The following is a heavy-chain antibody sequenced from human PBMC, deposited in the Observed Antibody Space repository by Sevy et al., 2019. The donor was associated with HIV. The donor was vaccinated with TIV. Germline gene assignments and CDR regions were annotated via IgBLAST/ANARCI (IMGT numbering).Heavy chain of an antibody. Sequence: GGSLRLSCVVSGFTFSSYSMNWVRQAPGKGLQWVSSISSSSSYIYHADSVKGRFTISRDNAKNSLYLQMNSLRAEDTAVYYCARWDADRRWYFHYWGQGTLVTVSS. CDR3: ARWDADRRWYFHY. D-gene: IGHD1-26*01. V-gene: IGHV3-21*01. J-gene: IGHJ4*02. CDR2: ISSSSSYI. CDR1: GFTFSSYS.